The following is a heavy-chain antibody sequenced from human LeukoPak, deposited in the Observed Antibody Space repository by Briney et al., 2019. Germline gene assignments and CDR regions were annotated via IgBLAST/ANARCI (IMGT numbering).Heavy chain of an antibody. J-gene: IGHJ4*02. V-gene: IGHV4-30-2*01. CDR3: ARGLKLGGSQDFDY. CDR1: GGSISSGGYY. D-gene: IGHD7-27*01. CDR2: IYHSGST. Sequence: SETLSLTCTVSGGSISSGGYYWSWIRQPPGKGLEWIGYIYHSGSTYYNPSLKSRVTISVDRSKNQFSLKLSSVTPEDTAVYYCARGLKLGGSQDFDYWGQGTLVTVSS.